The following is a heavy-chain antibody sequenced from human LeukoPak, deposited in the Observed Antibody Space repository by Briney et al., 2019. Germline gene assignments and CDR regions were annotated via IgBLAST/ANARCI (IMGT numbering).Heavy chain of an antibody. V-gene: IGHV3-23*01. J-gene: IGHJ4*02. Sequence: GGSLRLSCAASGFTFSSYAMSWVRQAPGKGLEWVSAISGSGGSTYYADSVKGRFTISRDNSKNTLYLQRNSLRAEDTAVYYCAKDLGAPRIYFDYWGQGTLVTVSS. D-gene: IGHD1-26*01. CDR2: ISGSGGST. CDR1: GFTFSSYA. CDR3: AKDLGAPRIYFDY.